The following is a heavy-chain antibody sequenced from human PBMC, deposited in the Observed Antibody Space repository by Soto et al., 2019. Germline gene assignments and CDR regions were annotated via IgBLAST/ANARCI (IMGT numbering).Heavy chain of an antibody. CDR3: STLRSYAASFHI. Sequence: PSETLSLTCTVSGGSISSSYWSWIRQPPGKGLEWIGYIHYTGSPNYNPSLKSRVTISVDTSKNQFSLRLTSVTAADTAVYYCSTLRSYAASFHIWGQGTMVTV. V-gene: IGHV4-59*01. D-gene: IGHD1-26*01. CDR2: IHYTGSP. J-gene: IGHJ3*02. CDR1: GGSISSSY.